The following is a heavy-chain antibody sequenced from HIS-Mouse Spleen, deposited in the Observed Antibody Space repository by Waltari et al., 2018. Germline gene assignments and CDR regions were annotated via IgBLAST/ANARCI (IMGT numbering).Heavy chain of an antibody. V-gene: IGHV4-39*07. J-gene: IGHJ2*01. D-gene: IGHD6-13*01. CDR1: GAPIRSSRYY. CDR2: IYYSGST. Sequence: QLQLQESGPGLVNPSETLSLTCTVPGAPIRSSRYYLGWNRPPPGKGLEWIGGIYYSGSTYYNPSLKSRVTISVDTSKNQFSLKLSSVTAADTAVYYCAREIPYSSSWYDWYFDLWGRGTLVTVSS. CDR3: AREIPYSSSWYDWYFDL.